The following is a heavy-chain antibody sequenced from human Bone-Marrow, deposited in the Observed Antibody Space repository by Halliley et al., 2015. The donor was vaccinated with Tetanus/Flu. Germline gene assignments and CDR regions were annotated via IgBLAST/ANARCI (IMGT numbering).Heavy chain of an antibody. CDR1: DDSISDYY. CDR3: ARDNGFAVAEFEY. CDR2: IYSSGNT. J-gene: IGHJ4*02. D-gene: IGHD3-10*01. Sequence: TLSLTCTVSDDSISDYYWSWIRQPPGKGLEWIGYIYSSGNTDSNPSLRSRVNISIDKSRSQLTLRLRSVTAADTAVYFCARDNGFAVAEFEYWGQGALVTVST. V-gene: IGHV4-59*01.